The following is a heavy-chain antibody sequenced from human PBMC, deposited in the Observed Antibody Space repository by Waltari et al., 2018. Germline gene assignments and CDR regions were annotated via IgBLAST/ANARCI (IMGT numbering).Heavy chain of an antibody. V-gene: IGHV1-8*02. CDR3: ARERVGGGRDCCPFDS. Sequence: QVQLVQSGAEVRKPGASVKVSCTASGYSFTDYDVNGVRQATGNGLEWMGWMNPNSGNTGYAQNFQGRVTMTRDSSISTAYLELSSLRSEDSAVYYCARERVGGGRDCCPFDSWGQGTLVTVSS. D-gene: IGHD2-21*01. CDR1: GYSFTDYD. CDR2: MNPNSGNT. J-gene: IGHJ4*02.